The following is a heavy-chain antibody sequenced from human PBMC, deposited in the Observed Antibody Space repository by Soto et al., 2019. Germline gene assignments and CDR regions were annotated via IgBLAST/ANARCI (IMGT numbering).Heavy chain of an antibody. D-gene: IGHD1-1*01. Sequence: QVQLVQSGAEVTQPGASVKVSCRASGYTFTTYDINWVRQATGQGLEWMGWMSPNSGATGYAQKFQGRVTMTRDTSISTAYIELSNLRSEDTAIYYCARGVDAGVDVWGQGTTVTVSS. CDR2: MSPNSGAT. V-gene: IGHV1-8*01. CDR3: ARGVDAGVDV. CDR1: GYTFTTYD. J-gene: IGHJ6*02.